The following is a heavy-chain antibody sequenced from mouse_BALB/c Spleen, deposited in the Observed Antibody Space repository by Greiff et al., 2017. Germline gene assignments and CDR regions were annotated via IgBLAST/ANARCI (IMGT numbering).Heavy chain of an antibody. CDR3: ARRGGSSYYFDV. J-gene: IGHJ1*01. CDR1: GFNIKDTY. D-gene: IGHD1-1*01. V-gene: IGHV14-3*02. CDR2: IDPANGNT. Sequence: VQLKQSGAELVKPGASVKLSCTASGFNIKDTYMHWVKQRPEQGLEWIGRIDPANGNTKYDPKFQGKATITADTSSNTAYLQLSSLTSEDTAVYYCARRGGSSYYFDVWGAGTTVTVSS.